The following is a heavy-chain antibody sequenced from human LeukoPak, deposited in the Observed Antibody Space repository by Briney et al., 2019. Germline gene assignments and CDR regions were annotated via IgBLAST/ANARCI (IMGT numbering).Heavy chain of an antibody. D-gene: IGHD2-2*01. CDR1: GFTFSSYA. CDR3: ARGLGCSSTSCFLDY. J-gene: IGHJ4*02. Sequence: GGSLRLSCAASGFTFSSYAMSWVRQAPGKGLEYVSAISSNGGSIYYANSVKGRFTISRDNSKNTLYLQMGSLRVEDMAVYYCARGLGCSSTSCFLDYWGQGTLVTVSS. V-gene: IGHV3-64*01. CDR2: ISSNGGSI.